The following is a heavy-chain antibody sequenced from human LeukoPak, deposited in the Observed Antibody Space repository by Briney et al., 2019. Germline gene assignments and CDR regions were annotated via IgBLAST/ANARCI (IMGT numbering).Heavy chain of an antibody. CDR1: GFTFSDYY. J-gene: IGHJ6*04. CDR3: ARGLEGSYSRSWYGDV. CDR2: ISSSGSTI. D-gene: IGHD6-13*01. V-gene: IGHV3-11*01. Sequence: GGSLRLSCAASGFTFSDYYMSWIRQAPGKGLEWVSYISSSGSTIYYADSVKGRFTISRDNAKNSLYLQMNSLRAEDTAVYYCARGLEGSYSRSWYGDVWGKGTTVTISS.